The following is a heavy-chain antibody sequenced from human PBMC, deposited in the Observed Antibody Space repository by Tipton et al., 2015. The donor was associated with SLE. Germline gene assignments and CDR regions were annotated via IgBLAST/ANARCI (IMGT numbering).Heavy chain of an antibody. Sequence: TLSLTCAVYGGSFSGYYWSWIRQPPGKGLEWIGEINHSGSTYYNPSLKSRVTISVDTSKNQFSLKLSSVTAADTAVYYCARVLTVVPAANVYMDVWGKGTTVTVSS. V-gene: IGHV4-34*01. CDR3: ARVLTVVPAANVYMDV. CDR2: INHSGST. D-gene: IGHD2-2*01. CDR1: GGSFSGYY. J-gene: IGHJ6*03.